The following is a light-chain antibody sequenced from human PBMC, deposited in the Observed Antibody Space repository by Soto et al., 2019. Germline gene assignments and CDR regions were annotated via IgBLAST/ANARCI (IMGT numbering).Light chain of an antibody. CDR3: QQSYNSPQT. J-gene: IGKJ1*01. Sequence: DIQMTQCPISLSSSVGDLLTITCRASHSIMTYLNWYQLKPGKPPRLLIYAASSLQSGVPSRFSGSGSGTDFTLTITNLQPEDFATYSCQQSYNSPQTFGQGTKVDI. CDR1: HSIMTY. V-gene: IGKV1-39*01. CDR2: AAS.